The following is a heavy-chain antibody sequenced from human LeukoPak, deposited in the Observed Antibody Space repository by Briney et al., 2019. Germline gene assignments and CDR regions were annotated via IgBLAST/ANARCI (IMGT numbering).Heavy chain of an antibody. D-gene: IGHD2-2*01. Sequence: SQTLSLTCDVSGGSISSGLYSWSWIRQPLGKGLEWIGYIYHTGSTYYNPSLKSRVTISVDTFKNQFSLRLSSVTAADTAVYYCARLQYCSGTSCYWFDPWGQGTLVTAS. CDR1: GGSISSGLYS. J-gene: IGHJ5*02. V-gene: IGHV4-30-2*01. CDR3: ARLQYCSGTSCYWFDP. CDR2: IYHTGST.